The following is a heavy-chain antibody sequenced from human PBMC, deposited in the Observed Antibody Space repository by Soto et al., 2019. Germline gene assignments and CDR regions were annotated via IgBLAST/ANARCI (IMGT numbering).Heavy chain of an antibody. CDR1: GFSLSTSGVG. CDR2: IFWDDDK. J-gene: IGHJ2*01. CDR3: AHRTVTAAQRGSNCFAL. Sequence: SVPTLVNPTQTLTLTCTFSGFSLSTSGVGVGWIRQPPGKALEWLALIFWDDDKRYSPSLMSRLTITKDTSKNQVVLTMTNMDPVDTASYYRAHRTVTAAQRGSNCFALWX. D-gene: IGHD6-13*01. V-gene: IGHV2-5*02.